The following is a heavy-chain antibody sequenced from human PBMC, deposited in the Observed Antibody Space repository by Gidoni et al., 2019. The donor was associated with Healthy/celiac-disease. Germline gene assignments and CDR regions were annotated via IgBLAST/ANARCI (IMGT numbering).Heavy chain of an antibody. J-gene: IGHJ3*02. Sequence: QVQLVESGGGVVQPGRSLRLSCAASVFTFSSYGMHWVRQAPGKGLEWVAVISYDGSNKYYADSVKGRFTISRDNSKNTLYLQMNSLRAEDTAVYYCAKDRPRGNIGSGWLEPDAFDIWGQGTMVTVSS. CDR3: AKDRPRGNIGSGWLEPDAFDI. CDR2: ISYDGSNK. D-gene: IGHD6-19*01. V-gene: IGHV3-30*18. CDR1: VFTFSSYG.